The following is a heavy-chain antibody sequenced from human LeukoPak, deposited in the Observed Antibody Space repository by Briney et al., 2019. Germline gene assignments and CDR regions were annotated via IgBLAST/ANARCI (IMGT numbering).Heavy chain of an antibody. CDR2: INHSGGT. Sequence: NPSETLSLTCAVYGRSGSFNDYYWNWIRQSPGKGLEWIGEINHSGGTHYHPSLKSRVTISVDTSKNHFSLRLRSVTAADTAVYYCASLMTTVTYDVFDIWGQGTIVTVSS. V-gene: IGHV4-34*01. D-gene: IGHD4-17*01. J-gene: IGHJ3*02. CDR3: ASLMTTVTYDVFDI. CDR1: GRSGSFNDYY.